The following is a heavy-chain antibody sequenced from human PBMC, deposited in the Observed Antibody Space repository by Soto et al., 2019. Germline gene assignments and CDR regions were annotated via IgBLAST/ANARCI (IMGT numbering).Heavy chain of an antibody. CDR3: ARYSSITMIVVARAGGWFDP. CDR1: GYTFTSYG. Sequence: GASVKVSCKASGYTFTSYGISWVRQAPGQGLEWMGWISAYNGNTNYAQKLQGRVTMTTDTSTSTAYMELRSLRSDDTAVYYCARYSSITMIVVARAGGWFDPWGQGTLVTVPQ. CDR2: ISAYNGNT. V-gene: IGHV1-18*01. J-gene: IGHJ5*02. D-gene: IGHD3-22*01.